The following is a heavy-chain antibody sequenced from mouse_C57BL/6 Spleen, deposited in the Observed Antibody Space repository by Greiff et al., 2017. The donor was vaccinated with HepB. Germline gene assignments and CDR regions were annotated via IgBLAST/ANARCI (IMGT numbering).Heavy chain of an antibody. V-gene: IGHV3-6*01. CDR2: ISYDGSN. D-gene: IGHD1-1*01. J-gene: IGHJ4*01. Sequence: EVQLVESGPGLVKPSQSLSLTCSVTGYSITSGYYWNWIRQFPGNKLEWMGYISYDGSNNYNPSLKNRISITRDTSKNQFFLKLNSVTTEDTATYYCAREDYGESAMDYWGQGTSVTVSS. CDR1: GYSITSGYY. CDR3: AREDYGESAMDY.